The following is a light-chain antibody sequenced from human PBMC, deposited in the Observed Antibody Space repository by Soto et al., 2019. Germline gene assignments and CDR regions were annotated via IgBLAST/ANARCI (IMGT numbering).Light chain of an antibody. V-gene: IGLV2-23*02. CDR1: XXDVGLYNL. Sequence: QSALTQPASVSGXPXXXXTXXCTXTXXDVGLYNLVSWYQQLPGKAPKLIIYEVNERPSGISDRFSGSKSGNTASLTISGLQDEDEADYYCCSYVGSSILMFGGGTKLTVL. CDR3: CSYVGSSILM. J-gene: IGLJ3*02. CDR2: EVN.